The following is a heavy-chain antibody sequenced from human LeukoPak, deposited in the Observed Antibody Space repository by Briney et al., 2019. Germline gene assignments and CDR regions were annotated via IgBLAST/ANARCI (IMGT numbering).Heavy chain of an antibody. CDR2: FDPEDGET. Sequence: ASVKVSCKVSGYTLTELSMHWVRQAPGKGLEWMGGFDPEDGETIYAQKFQGRVTMTVDTSTDTAYMELSSLRSEDTAVYYCAVWCSSTSCYTTYWGQGTLVTVSS. CDR3: AVWCSSTSCYTTY. J-gene: IGHJ4*02. D-gene: IGHD2-2*02. V-gene: IGHV1-24*01. CDR1: GYTLTELS.